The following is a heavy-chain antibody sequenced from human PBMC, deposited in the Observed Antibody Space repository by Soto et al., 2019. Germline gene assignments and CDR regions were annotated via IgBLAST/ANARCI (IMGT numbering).Heavy chain of an antibody. V-gene: IGHV4-59*11. D-gene: IGHD2-2*01. CDR3: ARGGGSPYHDHEFDY. CDR1: GVSTSNHY. CDR2: IYYRGTT. Sequence: SETLSLTCSVSGVSTSNHYWTWIRKPPGQGPEWIGCIYYRGTTNYNASFSSRVTISVDTSKNQFSLKLTSVTTADTAVYYCARGGGSPYHDHEFDYWGQGILVTVSS. J-gene: IGHJ4*02.